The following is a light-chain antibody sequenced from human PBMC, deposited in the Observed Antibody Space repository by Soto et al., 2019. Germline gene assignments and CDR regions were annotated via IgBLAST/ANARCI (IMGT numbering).Light chain of an antibody. CDR1: QSVSGH. CDR3: QQYHNWPLT. J-gene: IGKJ4*01. Sequence: EIVMTQSPATLSVSPGERATLSCRASQSVSGHLDWYQQKPGQAPRLLIYDASTRATGIPARFSGSGSGAEFTLTISSLQSEDFAVYYCQQYHNWPLTFGGGTKVDI. CDR2: DAS. V-gene: IGKV3-15*01.